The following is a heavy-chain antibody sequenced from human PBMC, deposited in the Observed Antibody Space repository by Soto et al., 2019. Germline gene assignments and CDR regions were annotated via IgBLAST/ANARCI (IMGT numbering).Heavy chain of an antibody. CDR3: ARDSSSRWYGRYNWFDR. Sequence: GASVKVSCKASGGTFSSYTISWVRQAPGQGLEWMGRIIPILGIANYAQKFQGRVTITRDTSASTAYMELSSLRSEDTAVYYCARDSSSRWYGRYNWFDRWGQGTLVTVFS. D-gene: IGHD6-13*01. V-gene: IGHV1-69*04. CDR1: GGTFSSYT. CDR2: IIPILGIA. J-gene: IGHJ5*02.